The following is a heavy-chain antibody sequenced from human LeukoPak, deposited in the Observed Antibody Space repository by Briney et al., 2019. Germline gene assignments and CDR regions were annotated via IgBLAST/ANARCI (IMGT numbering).Heavy chain of an antibody. J-gene: IGHJ4*02. D-gene: IGHD3-10*01. CDR3: ARLFYGSGSYYSYFDY. CDR1: GYTFTSQW. V-gene: IGHV5-51*01. CDR2: ISPGDSDT. Sequence: GESLKISCKGSGYTFTSQWIGWVRQMPGKGLEWMGIISPGDSDTRYSPSFQGQVTISADKSISTAYLQWSSLKASDTAMYYCARLFYGSGSYYSYFDYWGQGTLVTVSS.